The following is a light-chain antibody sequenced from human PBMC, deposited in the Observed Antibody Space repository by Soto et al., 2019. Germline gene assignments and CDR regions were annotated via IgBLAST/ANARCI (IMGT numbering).Light chain of an antibody. Sequence: EIVLTQSPGTLSLSTGETATLSCRASQSVSHLAWYQQKPGQAPRLLVYAASSRATGIPHRFSGSGSGTDFTLTISSLEPEDFAVYYCLQYGCSPLYTVGQRTRLEIK. CDR3: LQYGCSPLYT. CDR2: AAS. J-gene: IGKJ2*01. V-gene: IGKV3-20*01. CDR1: QSVSH.